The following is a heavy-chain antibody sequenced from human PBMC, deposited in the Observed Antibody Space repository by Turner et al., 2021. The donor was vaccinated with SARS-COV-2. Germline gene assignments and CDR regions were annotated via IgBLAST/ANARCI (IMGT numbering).Heavy chain of an antibody. CDR2: FYKYWSI. Sequence: QVQLQESGPGLVRPSETLSLTCTVSGGSISSKALSWIRQSPARGREWIGYFYKYWSINYNPTLRSRITISVYTSKNQLSLNLISMTAADTAVYYCARHQGSTSGYDHGMNVWGQGTAVIVSS. D-gene: IGHD1-1*01. J-gene: IGHJ6*02. V-gene: IGHV4-59*08. CDR1: GGSISSKA. CDR3: ARHQGSTSGYDHGMNV.